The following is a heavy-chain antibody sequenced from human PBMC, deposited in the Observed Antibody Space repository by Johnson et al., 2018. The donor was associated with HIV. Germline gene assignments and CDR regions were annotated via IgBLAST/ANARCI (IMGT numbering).Heavy chain of an antibody. D-gene: IGHD3-22*01. Sequence: VQLVESGGGVVQPGRSLRLSCAASGFTFSSYDMHWVRQATGKGLEWVSAIGTAGDTYYPGSVKGRFTISRENAKNSLYLQMNSLRAEDTAVYYCAKGYYYDSKDAFNIWGQGTMVTVSS. V-gene: IGHV3-13*01. CDR3: AKGYYYDSKDAFNI. CDR1: GFTFSSYD. J-gene: IGHJ3*02. CDR2: IGTAGDT.